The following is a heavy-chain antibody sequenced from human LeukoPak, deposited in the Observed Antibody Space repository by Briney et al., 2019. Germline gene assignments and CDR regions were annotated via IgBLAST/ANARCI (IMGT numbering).Heavy chain of an antibody. CDR3: AKEGSRWHCNWYFDL. D-gene: IGHD6-19*01. CDR2: VYSTGKT. Sequence: SETLSLTCTVSSGSIKINTYYWGWIRQPPGKGLEWIGSVYSTGKTNYNPSLASRVTISVDASKNQFSLNLTSVTAADRAVYYCAKEGSRWHCNWYFDLWGRGTLVTVSS. J-gene: IGHJ2*01. V-gene: IGHV4-39*02. CDR1: SGSIKINTYY.